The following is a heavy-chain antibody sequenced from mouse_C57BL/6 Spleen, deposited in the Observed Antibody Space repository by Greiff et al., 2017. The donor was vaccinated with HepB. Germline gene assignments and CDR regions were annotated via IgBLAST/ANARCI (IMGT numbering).Heavy chain of an antibody. J-gene: IGHJ1*03. V-gene: IGHV5-17*01. CDR2: ISSGSSTI. CDR1: GFTFSDYG. D-gene: IGHD2-12*01. CDR3: ARWTTRYFDV. Sequence: EVQLQESGGGLVKPGGSLKLSCAASGFTFSDYGMHWVRQAPEKGLEWVAYISSGSSTIYYADTVKGRFTISRDNPKNTLFLQMTSLRSEDTAMYYCARWTTRYFDVWGTGTTVTVSS.